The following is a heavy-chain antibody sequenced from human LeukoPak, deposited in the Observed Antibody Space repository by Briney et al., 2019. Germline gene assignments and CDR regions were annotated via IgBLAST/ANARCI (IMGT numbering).Heavy chain of an antibody. V-gene: IGHV3-66*02. CDR3: ARDRHYDILTGYYYYYYMDV. Sequence: GGSLRLSCAASGFTVSSNYMSWVRQAPGKGLEWLSVIYSGGSTYYADSVKGRFTISRDNSKNTLYLQMNSLRAEDTAVYYCARDRHYDILTGYYYYYYMDVWGKGTTVTVSS. CDR1: GFTVSSNY. J-gene: IGHJ6*03. D-gene: IGHD3-9*01. CDR2: IYSGGST.